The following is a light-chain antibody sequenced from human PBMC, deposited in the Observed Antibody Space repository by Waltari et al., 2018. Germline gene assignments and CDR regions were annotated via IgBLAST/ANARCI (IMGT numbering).Light chain of an antibody. CDR1: QSVSTY. CDR2: DAS. CDR3: QQRTNGPPVT. Sequence: EIVLTQSPATLSLSPGERATLSCSARQSVSTYLACYHHKPGQAPRLLIYDASNRATGIPARFSGSGSGTDFTLTISSLEPDDFAVYYCQQRTNGPPVTFGQGTRLDLK. J-gene: IGKJ5*01. V-gene: IGKV3-11*01.